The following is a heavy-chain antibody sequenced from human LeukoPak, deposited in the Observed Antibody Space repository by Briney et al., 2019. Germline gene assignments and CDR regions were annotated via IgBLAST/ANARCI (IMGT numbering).Heavy chain of an antibody. D-gene: IGHD1-26*01. J-gene: IGHJ4*02. CDR1: GFTFSSYE. CDR3: ARGEQLNYFVY. Sequence: GGSLRLSCAASGFTFSSYEMSWVRQAPGKGLEWLSYISSSASVEKYADSVKGRFAISRDNAKNSLYLQMYSLRPEDTAVYYCARGEQLNYFVYWGQGALVTVSS. CDR2: ISSSASVE. V-gene: IGHV3-48*03.